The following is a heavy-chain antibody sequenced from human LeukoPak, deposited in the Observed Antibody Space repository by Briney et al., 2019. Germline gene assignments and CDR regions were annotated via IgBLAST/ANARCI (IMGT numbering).Heavy chain of an antibody. Sequence: ASVKVSCKASGYTFTSYYMHWVRQAPGQGLEWMGWINPTIGGTKYAQKFQGRVTMTRDTSISTAYMELSRLRSDDTAVYYCTRNDDSSPFFGSWGQGTLVTVSS. V-gene: IGHV1-2*02. CDR1: GYTFTSYY. J-gene: IGHJ4*02. D-gene: IGHD1-1*01. CDR2: INPTIGGT. CDR3: TRNDDSSPFFGS.